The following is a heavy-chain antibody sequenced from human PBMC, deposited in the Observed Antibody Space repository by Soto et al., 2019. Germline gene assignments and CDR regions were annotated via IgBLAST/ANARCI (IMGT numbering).Heavy chain of an antibody. CDR3: ARGAGDYVWGSYRYPQFDY. CDR1: GGSFSGYY. D-gene: IGHD3-16*02. CDR2: INHSGSI. J-gene: IGHJ4*02. Sequence: QVQLQQWGAGLLKPSETLSLTCAVYGGSFSGYYWSWIRQPPGKGLEWIGEINHSGSINYNPSLKSRVTISVDTSKNQFSLKLSSVTAADTAVYYCARGAGDYVWGSYRYPQFDYWGQGTLVTVSS. V-gene: IGHV4-34*01.